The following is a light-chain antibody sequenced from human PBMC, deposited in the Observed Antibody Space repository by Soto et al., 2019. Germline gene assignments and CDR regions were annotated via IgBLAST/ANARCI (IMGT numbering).Light chain of an antibody. CDR1: QTVYSSL. CDR2: DAS. Sequence: EVLLTQSPGTGSLSPGERATLSCRAPQTVYSSLLAWYQQKPGQVPRLLIYDASNRATGIPAKFSGSGSGTDFTLTISSLEPEDSAVYYCQQRSNSPPWTTLGQGTRLEI. J-gene: IGKJ5*01. V-gene: IGKV3-11*01. CDR3: QQRSNSPPWTT.